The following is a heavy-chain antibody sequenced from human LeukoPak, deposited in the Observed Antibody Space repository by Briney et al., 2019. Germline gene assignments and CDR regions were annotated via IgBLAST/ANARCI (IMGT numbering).Heavy chain of an antibody. D-gene: IGHD6-6*01. CDR1: GLTFSSHW. CDR3: VKASSSSPQYNWFDA. J-gene: IGHJ5*02. V-gene: IGHV3-74*01. Sequence: GGSLRLSCAASGLTFSSHWMHWVRQAPGKGLVWVSRITNDGSSTTYADSVKGRFTISRDNAKNMLYLQVNSLRAEDTALYYCVKASSSSPQYNWFDAWGQGTLVTVSS. CDR2: ITNDGSST.